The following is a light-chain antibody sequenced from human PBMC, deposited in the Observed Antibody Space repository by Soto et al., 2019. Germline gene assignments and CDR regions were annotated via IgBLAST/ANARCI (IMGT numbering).Light chain of an antibody. V-gene: IGKV1-39*01. J-gene: IGKJ1*01. CDR1: QSISSY. Sequence: DIQMTQSTSSLSASVGDRVTITCRASQSISSYLNWYQQKPGKAPKLLIYAASSLQSGVPSTFSGSGSGTDFTLTISYLQPEDFATYYCQQTYSTPRTFGQGTKVDIK. CDR3: QQTYSTPRT. CDR2: AAS.